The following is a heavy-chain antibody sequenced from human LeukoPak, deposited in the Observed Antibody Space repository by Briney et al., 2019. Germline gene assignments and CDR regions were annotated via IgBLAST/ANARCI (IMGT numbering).Heavy chain of an antibody. Sequence: GGSLRLSCAASGFTVSSNYMSWVRQAPGKGLEWVSVIYSGGSTYYADSVKGRFTISRDNSKNTLYLQMNSLRAEDTAVYYCAREAPGSAFDIWGQGTMITVSS. CDR1: GFTVSSNY. J-gene: IGHJ3*02. D-gene: IGHD2-15*01. CDR2: IYSGGST. CDR3: AREAPGSAFDI. V-gene: IGHV3-66*01.